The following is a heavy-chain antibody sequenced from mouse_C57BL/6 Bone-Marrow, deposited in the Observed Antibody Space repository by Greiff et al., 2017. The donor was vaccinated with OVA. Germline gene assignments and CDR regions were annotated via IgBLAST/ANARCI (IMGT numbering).Heavy chain of an antibody. CDR2: INPSSGYT. CDR3: ARWLLRRTYWYVDV. Sequence: VQRVESGAELARPGASVKMSCKASGYTFTSYTMHWVKQRPGQGLEWIGYINPSSGYTKYNQKFKDKATLTADKSSSTAYMQLSSLTSEDSAVYYCARWLLRRTYWYVDVWGTGTTVTVSS. V-gene: IGHV1-4*01. D-gene: IGHD2-3*01. J-gene: IGHJ1*03. CDR1: GYTFTSYT.